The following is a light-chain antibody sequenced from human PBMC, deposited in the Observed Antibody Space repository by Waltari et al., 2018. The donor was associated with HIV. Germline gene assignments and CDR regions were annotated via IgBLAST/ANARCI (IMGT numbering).Light chain of an antibody. CDR1: SLSKQY. V-gene: IGLV3-25*03. CDR3: QSSDTSGTSVI. CDR2: KDN. Sequence: SSDLTQPPSVSVSPGQTATITCSGDSLSKQYTSWYKQRPGQAPVLLISKDNKRPSGIPERVSGSTSGTTVTLAISRGQPDDEADYYCQSSDTSGTSVIFGGGTKLTVL. J-gene: IGLJ2*01.